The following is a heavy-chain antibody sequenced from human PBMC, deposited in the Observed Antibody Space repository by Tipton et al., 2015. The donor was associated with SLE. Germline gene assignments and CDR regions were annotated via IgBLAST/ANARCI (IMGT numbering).Heavy chain of an antibody. CDR3: ARERTYSSSWYNDAFDI. J-gene: IGHJ3*02. V-gene: IGHV3-30*04. Sequence: YLRLSCAASGLTFSSYAMHWVRQAPGKGLEWVAVISYDGSNKYYADSVKGRFTISRDNSKNTLYLQMNSLRAEDTAVYYCARERTYSSSWYNDAFDIWGQGTMVTVSS. D-gene: IGHD6-13*01. CDR2: ISYDGSNK. CDR1: GLTFSSYA.